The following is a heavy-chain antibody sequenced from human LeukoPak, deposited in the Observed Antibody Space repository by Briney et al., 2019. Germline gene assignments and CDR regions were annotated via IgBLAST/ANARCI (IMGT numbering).Heavy chain of an antibody. V-gene: IGHV1-18*01. D-gene: IGHD3-10*01. CDR3: ARDPGLLWFGDSHP. Sequence: ASVKVSCKASGYTLTSYGVSWVRQAPGQGLEWMGWISAYNGNTNYAQKLQGRVTMTTDTSTSTAYMELRSLRSDDTAVYYCARDPGLLWFGDSHPWGQGTLVTVSS. J-gene: IGHJ4*02. CDR1: GYTLTSYG. CDR2: ISAYNGNT.